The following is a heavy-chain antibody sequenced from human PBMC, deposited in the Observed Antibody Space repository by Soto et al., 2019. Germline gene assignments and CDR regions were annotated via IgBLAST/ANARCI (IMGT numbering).Heavy chain of an antibody. Sequence: QLQLQESGPGLVKPSETLSLTCTVSGGSISSSSYYWGWIRQPPGKGLEWIGSIYYSGSTYYNPSLKSRVTISVDTSKNQFSLKLSSVTAADTAVYYCARHLPHSNSWYNWFDPWGQGTLVTVSS. CDR2: IYYSGST. V-gene: IGHV4-39*01. J-gene: IGHJ5*02. CDR1: GGSISSSSYY. CDR3: ARHLPHSNSWYNWFDP. D-gene: IGHD6-13*01.